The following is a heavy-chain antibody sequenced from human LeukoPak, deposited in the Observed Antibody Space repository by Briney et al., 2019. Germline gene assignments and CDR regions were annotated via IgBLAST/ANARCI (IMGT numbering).Heavy chain of an antibody. J-gene: IGHJ4*02. CDR2: ISGSGGNT. Sequence: GGSLRLSCAASGFTFSSYAMSWVRQAPGKGLEWVSAISGSGGNTYYADSVKGRFTISRDNSKNTLYLQMNSLRAEDTAVYYCANVGYDSSGYPRPFDYWGQGTLVTVSS. CDR3: ANVGYDSSGYPRPFDY. V-gene: IGHV3-23*01. D-gene: IGHD3-22*01. CDR1: GFTFSSYA.